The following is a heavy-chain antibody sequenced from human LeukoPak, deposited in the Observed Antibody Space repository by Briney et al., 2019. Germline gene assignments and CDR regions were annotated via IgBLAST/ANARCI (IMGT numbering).Heavy chain of an antibody. Sequence: GGSLRLSCAASGFTFSDYYMSWIRQAPGKGLEWVSYISSSSSTIYYADSVKGRFTISRDNAKNSLYLQMNSLRAEDTAVYYCARQFGEFPMPYYMDVWGKGTTVTVSS. D-gene: IGHD3-10*01. CDR2: ISSSSSTI. J-gene: IGHJ6*03. V-gene: IGHV3-11*04. CDR1: GFTFSDYY. CDR3: ARQFGEFPMPYYMDV.